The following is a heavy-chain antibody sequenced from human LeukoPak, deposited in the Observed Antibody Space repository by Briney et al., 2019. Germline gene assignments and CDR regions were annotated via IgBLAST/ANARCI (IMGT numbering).Heavy chain of an antibody. D-gene: IGHD5-12*01. CDR3: ARRGYSGYDLDY. V-gene: IGHV4-4*02. CDR2: IYHSGST. J-gene: IGHJ4*02. CDR1: GGSISSSNW. Sequence: PSETLSLTCAVSGGSISSSNWWSWVRQPPGKGLEWIGEIYHSGSTNYNPSLKGRVTISVDKSKNQFTLKLSSVTAADTAVYYCARRGYSGYDLDYWGQGTLVTVSS.